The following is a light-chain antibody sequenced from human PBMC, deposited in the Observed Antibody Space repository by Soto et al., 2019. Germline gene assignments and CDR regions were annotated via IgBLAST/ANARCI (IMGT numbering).Light chain of an antibody. J-gene: IGLJ1*01. CDR1: SSDVGGYNY. V-gene: IGLV2-14*01. CDR3: SSYTSSSTYV. Sequence: QSALTQPASVSGSLGQSITISCTGTSSDVGGYNYVSWSQQHPGKAPQLMIYEVSNRPSGVSNRFSGSKSGNTASLTISGLQAEDEADYYCSSYTSSSTYVFGTGTKLTVL. CDR2: EVS.